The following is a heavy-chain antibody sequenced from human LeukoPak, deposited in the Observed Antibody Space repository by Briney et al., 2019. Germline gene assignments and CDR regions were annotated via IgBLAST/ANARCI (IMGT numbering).Heavy chain of an antibody. CDR1: GYTFTSYY. V-gene: IGHV1-46*01. Sequence: GASVKVSCKASGYTFTSYYMHWVRQAPGQGLEWMGIINPSGGSTSYAQKFQGRVTMTTDTSTSTAYMELRSLRSDDTAVYYCARAAGPHFDYWGQGTLVTVSS. CDR2: INPSGGST. CDR3: ARAAGPHFDY. J-gene: IGHJ4*02. D-gene: IGHD6-13*01.